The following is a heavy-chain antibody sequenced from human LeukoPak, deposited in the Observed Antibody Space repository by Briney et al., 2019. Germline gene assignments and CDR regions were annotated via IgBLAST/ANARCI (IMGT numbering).Heavy chain of an antibody. Sequence: PGGSLRLSCAASGFTFDDYAMHWVRQAPGKGLEWVSGISWNSGSIGYADSVKGRFTISRDNAKNSLYLQMNSLRAEDTALYYCAKDQTGGAFDAFDIWGQGTMVTASS. D-gene: IGHD3-10*01. CDR2: ISWNSGSI. CDR3: AKDQTGGAFDAFDI. V-gene: IGHV3-9*01. J-gene: IGHJ3*02. CDR1: GFTFDDYA.